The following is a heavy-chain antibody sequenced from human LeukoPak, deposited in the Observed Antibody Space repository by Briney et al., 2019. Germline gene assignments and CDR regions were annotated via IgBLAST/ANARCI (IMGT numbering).Heavy chain of an antibody. CDR2: IRFDGSDK. J-gene: IGHJ6*03. CDR3: AKVREYYYMDV. Sequence: PGGSLRLSCAASGFTFSSYGMHWVRQAPGRGLEWVAFIRFDGSDKYYADSVKGRFTISRDNSKNTNTLYLQMTSLRLEDTAVYYCAKVREYYYMDVWGKGTTVTDSS. CDR1: GFTFSSYG. V-gene: IGHV3-30*02. D-gene: IGHD3-10*01.